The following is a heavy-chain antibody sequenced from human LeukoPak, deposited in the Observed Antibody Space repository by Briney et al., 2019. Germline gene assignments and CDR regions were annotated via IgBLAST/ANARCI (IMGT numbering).Heavy chain of an antibody. CDR3: ASREFGRGFDP. J-gene: IGHJ5*02. CDR2: IYYSGST. V-gene: IGHV4-30-4*08. Sequence: PSETLSLTCTVSGGSISSGDYYWSWIRQPPGKGLEWIGYIYYSGSTYYNPSLKSRVTISVDTSKNQFSLKLSSVTAAATAVYYCASREFGRGFDPWGQGTLVTVSS. D-gene: IGHD3-16*01. CDR1: GGSISSGDYY.